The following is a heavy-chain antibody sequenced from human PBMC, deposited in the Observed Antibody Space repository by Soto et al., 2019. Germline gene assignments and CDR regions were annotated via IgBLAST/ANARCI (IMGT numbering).Heavy chain of an antibody. J-gene: IGHJ6*03. Sequence: QVQLVQSGAEVEKPGASVKVSCKASGYTFTNYAVHWVRQAPGQRLESMGWINAGNGNTRYTQKFQGRVTITRDTSARTAYMELSSLRSEDTAVYYCARGHLAVVPVASWYFYMDVWGKGTTVTVSS. V-gene: IGHV1-3*01. D-gene: IGHD2-2*01. CDR2: INAGNGNT. CDR1: GYTFTNYA. CDR3: ARGHLAVVPVASWYFYMDV.